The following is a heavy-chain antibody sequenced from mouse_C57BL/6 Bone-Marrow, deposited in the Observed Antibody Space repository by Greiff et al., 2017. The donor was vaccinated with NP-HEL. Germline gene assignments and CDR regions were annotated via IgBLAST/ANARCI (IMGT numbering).Heavy chain of an antibody. CDR2: IYPRSGNT. CDR1: GYTFTSYG. CDR3: ARGGLYYFDY. D-gene: IGHD3-3*01. J-gene: IGHJ2*01. Sequence: VQRVESGAELARPGASVKLSCKASGYTFTSYGISWVKQRTGQGLEWIGEIYPRSGNTYYNEKFKGKATLTADKSSSTAYMELRSLTSEDSAVYFCARGGLYYFDYWGQGTTLTVSS. V-gene: IGHV1-81*01.